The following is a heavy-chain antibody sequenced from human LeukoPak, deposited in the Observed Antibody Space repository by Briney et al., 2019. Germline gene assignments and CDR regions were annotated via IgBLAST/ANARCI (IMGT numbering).Heavy chain of an antibody. J-gene: IGHJ4*02. V-gene: IGHV3-23*01. CDR1: GFTFSSYS. Sequence: GGSLRLSCAASGFTFSSYSMNWVRQAPGKGLEWVSAISGSGGSTYYADSVKGRFTISRDNSKNTLYLQMNSLRAEDTAVYYCAKARYSSDLDYWGQGTLVTVSS. CDR3: AKARYSSDLDY. CDR2: ISGSGGST. D-gene: IGHD6-25*01.